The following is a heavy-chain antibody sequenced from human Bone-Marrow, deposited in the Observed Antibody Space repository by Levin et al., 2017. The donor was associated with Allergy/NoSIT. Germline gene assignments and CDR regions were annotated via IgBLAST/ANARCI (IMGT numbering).Heavy chain of an antibody. D-gene: IGHD6-19*01. CDR2: IGSSTSPI. V-gene: IGHV3-23*01. J-gene: IGHJ3*01. Sequence: PGGSLRLSCAASGFIFRNYAMGWVRQAPGSGLEWVSIIGSSTSPIYYADSVKGRFTISRDNSRDTVSLQMNDLRAEDTAIYYCAKKIRSEWRAFDVWGQGTMVTVSS. CDR1: GFIFRNYA. CDR3: AKKIRSEWRAFDV.